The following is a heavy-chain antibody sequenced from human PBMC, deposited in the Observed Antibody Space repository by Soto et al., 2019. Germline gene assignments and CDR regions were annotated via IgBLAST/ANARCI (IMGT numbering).Heavy chain of an antibody. D-gene: IGHD2-15*01. CDR2: TGYDGAKK. V-gene: IGHV3-30*19. CDR1: RFTFGSYS. CDR3: ARGKGSCSYGTCYRYFDY. J-gene: IGHJ4*02. Sequence: QVQLVESGGGVVQPGGSLRLSCAASRFTFGSYSMHWVRQAQGKGLEWVAVTGYDGAKKYYADSVKGRFTISRDNYRNTLDLQMDRLRGDDTAVYYCARGKGSCSYGTCYRYFDYWGQGALVTVSS.